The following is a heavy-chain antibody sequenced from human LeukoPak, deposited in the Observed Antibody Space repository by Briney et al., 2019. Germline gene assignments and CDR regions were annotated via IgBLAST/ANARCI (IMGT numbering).Heavy chain of an antibody. Sequence: GKSLRLSCATSGFTFSSYGMHWVRQAPGKGLEWVALIWYDGSNKYYADSVKGRFTISRDNSKNTLSLQMNSLRGEDTAVYYCARGAWDNWGQGTLVTVSS. J-gene: IGHJ4*02. CDR1: GFTFSSYG. CDR3: ARGAWDN. V-gene: IGHV3-33*01. CDR2: IWYDGSNK.